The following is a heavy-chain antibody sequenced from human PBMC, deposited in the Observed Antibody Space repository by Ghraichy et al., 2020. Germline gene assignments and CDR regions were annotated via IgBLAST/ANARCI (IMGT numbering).Heavy chain of an antibody. CDR3: ARALHYYGSGSYYPPVSLSDRSDSYYFDY. Sequence: GESLNISCAASGFTVSSNYMSWVRQAPGKGLEWVSVIYSGGSTYYADSVKGRFTISRDNSKNTLYLQMNSLRAEDTAVYDFARALHYYGSGSYYPPVSLSDRSDSYYFDYWGQGTLVTVSS. CDR1: GFTVSSNY. V-gene: IGHV3-53*01. J-gene: IGHJ4*02. CDR2: IYSGGST. D-gene: IGHD3-10*01.